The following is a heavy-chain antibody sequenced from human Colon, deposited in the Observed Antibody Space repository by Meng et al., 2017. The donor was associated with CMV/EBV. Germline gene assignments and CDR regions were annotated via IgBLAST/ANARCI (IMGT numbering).Heavy chain of an antibody. CDR1: GFTFKAHY. CDR3: ARDTATALDY. D-gene: IGHD6-13*01. V-gene: IGHV3-72*01. J-gene: IGHJ4*02. Sequence: GFTFKAHYRDWVRQAPGRGREGVSRTKNKPISYTTNYAASVKSRFTVSRDDSKNSLYLQMNSLQAEDTAVYFCARDTATALDYWGQGTLVTVSS. CDR2: TKNKPISYTT.